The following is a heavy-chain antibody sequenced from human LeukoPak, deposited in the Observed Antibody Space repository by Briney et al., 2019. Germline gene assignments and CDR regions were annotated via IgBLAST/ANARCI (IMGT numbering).Heavy chain of an antibody. J-gene: IGHJ4*02. CDR1: GFTFSSYS. D-gene: IGHD3-9*01. Sequence: PGGSLRLSCAASGFTFSSYSMNWVRQAQGKALEWVSSISSSSSYIYYADSVKGRFTISRDNAKNSPYLQMNSLRAEDTAVYYCARHLDDILTGYSLFGYWGQGTLVTVSS. CDR3: ARHLDDILTGYSLFGY. CDR2: ISSSSSYI. V-gene: IGHV3-21*01.